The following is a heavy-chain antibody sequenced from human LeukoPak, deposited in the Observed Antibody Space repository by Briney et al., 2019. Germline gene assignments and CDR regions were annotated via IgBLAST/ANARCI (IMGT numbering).Heavy chain of an antibody. CDR2: IYHSGST. CDR3: ARENPSGYYNRPIDY. Sequence: SETLSLTCAVSGGSISSTYWLSWVRQPPGKGLEWIGEIYHSGSTNYNPSLKSRVTLSLDKSRNQFSLKLSSVTAADTAIYYCARENPSGYYNRPIDYWGQGTLVTVSP. J-gene: IGHJ4*02. D-gene: IGHD3-22*01. CDR1: GGSISSTYW. V-gene: IGHV4-4*02.